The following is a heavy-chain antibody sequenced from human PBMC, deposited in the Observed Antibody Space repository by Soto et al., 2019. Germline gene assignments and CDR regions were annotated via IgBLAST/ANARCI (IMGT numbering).Heavy chain of an antibody. J-gene: IGHJ3*02. V-gene: IGHV4-31*03. Sequence: PSETLSLTCTVSGGSISSGGYYWSWIRQHPGKGLEWIGYIYYSGSTYYNPSLKSRVTISVDTSKKQFSLKLSSVNAADTAVYFFARAIGSSSWYGSIAFDISGQGTMVTVSS. CDR2: IYYSGST. D-gene: IGHD6-13*01. CDR1: GGSISSGGYY. CDR3: ARAIGSSSWYGSIAFDI.